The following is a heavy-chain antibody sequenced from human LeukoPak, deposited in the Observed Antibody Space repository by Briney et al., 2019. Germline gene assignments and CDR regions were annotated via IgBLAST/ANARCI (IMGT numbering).Heavy chain of an antibody. CDR2: IIPILGIA. J-gene: IGHJ4*02. V-gene: IGHV1-69*04. D-gene: IGHD1-26*01. CDR1: GGTFSSYA. CDR3: ARARSVSGSYAGY. Sequence: ASVKVSCKASGGTFSSYAISWVRQAPGQGLEWMGRIIPILGIANYAQKFQGRVTITADKSTSTAYMELSSLRSEDTAVYYCARARSVSGSYAGYWGQGTLVTVSS.